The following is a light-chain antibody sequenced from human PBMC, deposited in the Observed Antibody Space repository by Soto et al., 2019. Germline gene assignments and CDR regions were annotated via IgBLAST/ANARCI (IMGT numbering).Light chain of an antibody. CDR1: RSDIGAYNF. Sequence: QSALTQPASVSGSPGQSITISCTGTRSDIGAYNFVSWYQQHPGKAPKLMIYDVSIRPSGVSHRFSGSKSGNTASLTISGLQAEDEADYYCSSYAGSSTLVVFGGGTKVTVL. V-gene: IGLV2-14*01. CDR3: SSYAGSSTLVV. CDR2: DVS. J-gene: IGLJ2*01.